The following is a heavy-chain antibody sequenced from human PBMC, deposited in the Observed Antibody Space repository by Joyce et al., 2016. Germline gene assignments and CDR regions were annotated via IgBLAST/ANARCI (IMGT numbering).Heavy chain of an antibody. Sequence: QVQLQESGPGLVKPSETLSLTCTVSGVSFPTFYWNWVRQPPGKGLEWIGHIYYSGSTNYNPSLKSRLTISVDTSKGQFSLKLTSLTAADTAVYYCAGGSGDYWGQGTLVTVSS. D-gene: IGHD3-10*01. J-gene: IGHJ4*02. V-gene: IGHV4-59*01. CDR2: IYYSGST. CDR1: GVSFPTFY. CDR3: AGGSGDY.